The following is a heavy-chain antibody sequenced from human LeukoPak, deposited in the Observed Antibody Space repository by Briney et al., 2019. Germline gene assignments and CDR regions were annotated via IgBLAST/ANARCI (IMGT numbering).Heavy chain of an antibody. Sequence: GGSLRLSCAASGFTFSTYNMDWVREAPGKGLEWISYISTSSATIYYADSVKGRFTISRDNAKNSLYLQMNSLRDEDTAVYYCARDWTLAARPPYYYYGMDVWGQGTTVTVSS. CDR2: ISTSSATI. V-gene: IGHV3-48*02. CDR1: GFTFSTYN. D-gene: IGHD6-6*01. CDR3: ARDWTLAARPPYYYYGMDV. J-gene: IGHJ6*02.